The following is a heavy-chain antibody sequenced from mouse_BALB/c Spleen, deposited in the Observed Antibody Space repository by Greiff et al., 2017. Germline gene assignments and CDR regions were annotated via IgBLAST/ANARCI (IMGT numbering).Heavy chain of an antibody. V-gene: IGHV1-5*01. CDR3: TRSVDYGQYYFDY. Sequence: VQLQQSGTVLARPGASVKMSCKASGYTFTSYWMHWVKQRPGQGLEWIGAIYPGNSDTSYNQKFKGKAKLTAVTSTSTAYMELSSLTNEDSAVYYCTRSVDYGQYYFDYWGQGTTLTVSS. J-gene: IGHJ2*01. CDR2: IYPGNSDT. D-gene: IGHD2-4*01. CDR1: GYTFTSYW.